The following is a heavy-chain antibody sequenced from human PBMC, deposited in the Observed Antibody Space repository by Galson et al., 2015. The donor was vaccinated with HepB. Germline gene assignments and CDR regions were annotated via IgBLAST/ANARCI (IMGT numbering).Heavy chain of an antibody. CDR1: GYSFTTYW. Sequence: QSGAEVKKPGESLRISCKASGYSFTTYWISWVRQMPGKGLEWMGRIDPRDSYTNYSPSFQVHVTISADKSITTAYLQWSSLKASDTAMYYCARLLAGSGSRVRAFDIWGQGTMVTVSS. V-gene: IGHV5-10-1*01. D-gene: IGHD1-26*01. CDR3: ARLLAGSGSRVRAFDI. CDR2: IDPRDSYT. J-gene: IGHJ3*02.